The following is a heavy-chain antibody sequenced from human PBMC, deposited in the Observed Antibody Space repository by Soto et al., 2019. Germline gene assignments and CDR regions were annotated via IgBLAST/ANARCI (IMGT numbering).Heavy chain of an antibody. CDR2: IYYSGST. J-gene: IGHJ5*02. CDR3: ARRGSRSGYYLS. D-gene: IGHD3-3*01. V-gene: IGHV4-59*08. CDR1: GGSISSYY. Sequence: PSETLSLTCTVSGGSISSYYWSWIRQPPGKGLEWIGYIYYSGSTNYNPSLKSRVTISVDTSKNQFSLKLSSVTAADTAVYYCARRGSRSGYYLSWGQGTLVTVSS.